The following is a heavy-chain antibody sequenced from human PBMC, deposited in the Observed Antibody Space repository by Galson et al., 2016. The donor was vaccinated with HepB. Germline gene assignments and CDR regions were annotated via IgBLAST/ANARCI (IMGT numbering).Heavy chain of an antibody. J-gene: IGHJ5*02. CDR3: AMNNRRDSWLAP. Sequence: SVKVSCKASGSTFTSYSIHWVRQAPGQRLEWMGWINGGNGNTNYSQRLQGRVTITRDPSASTAYMELTSLRSEDTAVYYCAMNNRRDSWLAPWGQGTLVTVSS. CDR2: INGGNGNT. CDR1: GSTFTSYS. D-gene: IGHD1/OR15-1a*01. V-gene: IGHV1-3*01.